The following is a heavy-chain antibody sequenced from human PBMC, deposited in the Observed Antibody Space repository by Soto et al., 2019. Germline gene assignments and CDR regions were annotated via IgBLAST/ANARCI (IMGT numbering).Heavy chain of an antibody. D-gene: IGHD1-26*01. CDR2: IKSKTDGGTT. J-gene: IGHJ4*02. CDR3: TTDWLSGELLPIDY. CDR1: GFTFSNAW. Sequence: GGSLRLSCAASGFTFSNAWMNWVRQAPGKGLEWVGRIKSKTDGGTTDYAAPVKGRFTISRDDSKNTLYLQMNSLKTEDTAMYYCTTDWLSGELLPIDYWGQGTLVTVSS. V-gene: IGHV3-15*07.